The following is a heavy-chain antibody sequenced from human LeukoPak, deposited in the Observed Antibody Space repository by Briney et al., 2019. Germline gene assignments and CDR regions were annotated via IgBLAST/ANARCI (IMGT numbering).Heavy chain of an antibody. Sequence: PGGSLRLSCAASGFTLSSYPMNWVRQAPGKGLEWVSTFVRGSTYYADTVRGRFTISRDSSKNTLYLQMNSLRADDTALYFCTRAAPYGTSWYGKNDYWGQGTLVAVSS. V-gene: IGHV3-23*01. D-gene: IGHD6-13*01. CDR3: TRAAPYGTSWYGKNDY. CDR2: FVRGST. J-gene: IGHJ4*02. CDR1: GFTLSSYP.